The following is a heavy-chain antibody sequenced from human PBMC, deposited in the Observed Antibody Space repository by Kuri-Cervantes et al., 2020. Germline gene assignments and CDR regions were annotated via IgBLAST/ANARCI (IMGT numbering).Heavy chain of an antibody. CDR1: GFTFSSYS. CDR2: ISSSSSYI. D-gene: IGHD1-1*01. V-gene: IGHV3-21*04. Sequence: GESLKISCAASGFTFSSYSMNWVRQAPGKGLEWVSSISSSSSYIYYADSVKGRFTISRDNAKNSLYLQMNSLRAEDTAVYYCARCGSERCGYFQHWGQGTLVTVSS. CDR3: ARCGSERCGYFQH. J-gene: IGHJ1*01.